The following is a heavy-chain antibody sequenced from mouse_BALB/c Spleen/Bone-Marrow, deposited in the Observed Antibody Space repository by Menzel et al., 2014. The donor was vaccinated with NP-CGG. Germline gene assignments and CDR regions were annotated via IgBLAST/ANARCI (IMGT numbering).Heavy chain of an antibody. D-gene: IGHD4-1*01. J-gene: IGHJ4*01. CDR2: INSGGVNT. CDR1: GFTFSSYG. CDR3: ARRGNWDGRAAMDY. Sequence: EVHLVESGGDLVKPGGSLKLSCAASGFTFSSYGMSRVRQTPDKRLEWVATINSGGVNTYYIDSVKGRFTISRDNAKNTLYLQMSSLKSEDTAMYHCARRGNWDGRAAMDYWGQGTSVTFSS. V-gene: IGHV5-6*01.